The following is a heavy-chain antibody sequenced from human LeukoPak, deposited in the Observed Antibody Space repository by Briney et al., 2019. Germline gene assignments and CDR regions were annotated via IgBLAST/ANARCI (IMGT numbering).Heavy chain of an antibody. CDR1: GFTFSTYW. V-gene: IGHV3-7*05. Sequence: GGSLRLSCAASGFTFSTYWMAWVRQAPGKGLEWVANIKLDGSERNYVDSVKGRFTISRDNAKNSLYPQMNSLRAEDTALYYCARDYDGNLDYWGQGALVTVSS. CDR2: IKLDGSER. J-gene: IGHJ4*02. CDR3: ARDYDGNLDY. D-gene: IGHD4-23*01.